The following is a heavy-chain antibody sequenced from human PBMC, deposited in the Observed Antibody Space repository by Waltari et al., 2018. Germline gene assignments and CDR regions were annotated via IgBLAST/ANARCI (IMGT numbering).Heavy chain of an antibody. V-gene: IGHV4-38-2*01. Sequence: QVQLQESGPGLVKPSETLSLTCAVSGYPISSGYYWGWIRQPPGKGLEWIGSIYHSGSTYYNPSLKSRVTISVDTSKNQFSLKLSSVTAADTAVYYCARHIADYYYYYMDVWGKGTTVTVSS. CDR2: IYHSGST. J-gene: IGHJ6*03. D-gene: IGHD2-21*01. CDR3: ARHIADYYYYYMDV. CDR1: GYPISSGYY.